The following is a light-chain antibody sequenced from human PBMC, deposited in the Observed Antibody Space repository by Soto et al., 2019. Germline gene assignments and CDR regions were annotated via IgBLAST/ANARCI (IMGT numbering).Light chain of an antibody. V-gene: IGLV2-8*01. CDR2: EVT. CDR1: SGDVGTYNY. CDR3: SSFGARNNV. Sequence: QSALTQPPSASGSPGQSVTISCTGTSGDVGTYNYVSWYQQHPGKAPKLIIYEVTKRPSGVPDRFSGSKSGNTASLTVSGLQAEDEGDYYCSSFGARNNVLGTGTKLTVL. J-gene: IGLJ1*01.